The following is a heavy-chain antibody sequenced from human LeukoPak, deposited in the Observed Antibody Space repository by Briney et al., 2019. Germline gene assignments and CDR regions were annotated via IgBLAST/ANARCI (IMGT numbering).Heavy chain of an antibody. D-gene: IGHD1-26*01. Sequence: SETLSLTCTVSGGSISSGGYYWSWIRQPPGKGLEWIGSIYYSGSTYYNPSLKSRVTISVDTSKNQFSLKLSSVTAADTAVYYCARDRMGATVDYWGQGTLVTVSS. CDR3: ARDRMGATVDY. CDR1: GGSISSGGYY. V-gene: IGHV4-39*07. CDR2: IYYSGST. J-gene: IGHJ4*02.